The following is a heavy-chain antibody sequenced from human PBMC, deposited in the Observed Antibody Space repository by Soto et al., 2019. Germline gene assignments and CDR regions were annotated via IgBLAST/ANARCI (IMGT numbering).Heavy chain of an antibody. J-gene: IGHJ4*02. CDR3: AKEYGSRWDPFFGY. D-gene: IGHD6-13*01. V-gene: IGHV3-43*01. Sequence: EVQLVESGGVVVQPGGSLRLSCAASGFTFHDYTMHWVRQAPGKGLEWVSLINWDSDTTHYADSVKGRFTISRDNTKNSLYLQMNSLRTEDTALYYCAKEYGSRWDPFFGYGGQGTLGTVAS. CDR1: GFTFHDYT. CDR2: INWDSDTT.